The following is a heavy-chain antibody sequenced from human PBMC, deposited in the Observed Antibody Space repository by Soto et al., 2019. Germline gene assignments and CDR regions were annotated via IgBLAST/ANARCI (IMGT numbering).Heavy chain of an antibody. V-gene: IGHV4-4*07. D-gene: IGHD1-26*01. CDR1: SGSINSFY. Sequence: SETLSLTCTVSSGSINSFYWAWMRQPAGKGLEWIGRIHSSGTTNYNPSLSSRVTMSVDPSKNQFSLRLTSVTAADTAVYYCARDRIIGASYSDYWGQGILVTVSS. CDR2: IHSSGTT. J-gene: IGHJ4*02. CDR3: ARDRIIGASYSDY.